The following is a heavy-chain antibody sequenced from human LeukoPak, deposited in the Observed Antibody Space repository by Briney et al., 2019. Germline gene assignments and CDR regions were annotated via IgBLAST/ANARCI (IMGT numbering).Heavy chain of an antibody. J-gene: IGHJ4*02. CDR3: AREGNNCSFDY. CDR2: IYYCGST. D-gene: IGHD1-1*01. Sequence: PSETLSLTCTVSGGFISSYYASWIRQPPGKGLEGIGYIYYCGSTYYNPSLKSRVTMAVDTSKNQFSLKVSSVTAADTAVYYCAREGNNCSFDYWGQGTLVTVSS. V-gene: IGHV4-59*01. CDR1: GGFISSYY.